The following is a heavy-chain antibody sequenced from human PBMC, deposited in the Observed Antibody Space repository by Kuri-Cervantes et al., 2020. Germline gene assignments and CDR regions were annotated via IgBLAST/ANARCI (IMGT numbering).Heavy chain of an antibody. CDR3: ARAGSRGAYYYYYMDV. V-gene: IGHV3-74*01. CDR1: GFTFSSYW. D-gene: IGHD3-10*01. CDR2: INTDGSGT. Sequence: GESLKISCAASGFTFSSYWMHWVRQAPGKGLVWVSRINTDGSGTSYGDSVKGRLTISRDNAKNTLFLQMNSLRAEDTAVYYCARAGSRGAYYYYYMDVWGKGTTVTVSS. J-gene: IGHJ6*03.